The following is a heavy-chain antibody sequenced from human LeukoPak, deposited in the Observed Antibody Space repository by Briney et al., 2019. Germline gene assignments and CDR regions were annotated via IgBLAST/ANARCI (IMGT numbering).Heavy chain of an antibody. V-gene: IGHV3-30*18. Sequence: GGSLRLSCTASPDTFILYGFHWVRQAPGKGLEWVAVISYDGSNKYYADSVKGRFTISRDNAKNTLYLQMNSLRAEDTAVYYCAKQEDIVGATRYFDYWGQGTLVTVSS. CDR1: PDTFILYG. CDR3: AKQEDIVGATRYFDY. CDR2: ISYDGSNK. J-gene: IGHJ4*02. D-gene: IGHD1-26*01.